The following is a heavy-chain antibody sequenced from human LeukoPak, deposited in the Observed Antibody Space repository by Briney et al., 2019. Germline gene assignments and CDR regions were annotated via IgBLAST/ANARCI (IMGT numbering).Heavy chain of an antibody. V-gene: IGHV3-30-3*01. CDR3: ARDSVRNAFDI. D-gene: IGHD6-19*01. CDR2: ISYDGSNK. CDR1: GFTFSSYA. Sequence: GGSLRLSCAASGFTFSSYAMHWVRQAPGKGLEWVAVISYDGSNKYYADSVKGRFTISRDNSKNTLYLQMNSLRAEDTAVYYCARDSVRNAFDIWGQGTMVTVSS. J-gene: IGHJ3*02.